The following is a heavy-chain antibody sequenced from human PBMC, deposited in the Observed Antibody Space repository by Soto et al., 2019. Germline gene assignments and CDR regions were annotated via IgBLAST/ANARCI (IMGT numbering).Heavy chain of an antibody. CDR2: IIPIFGTT. V-gene: IGHV1-69*06. D-gene: IGHD3-22*01. J-gene: IGHJ5*02. CDR1: GGTFGSDA. Sequence: LVKVSCKASGGTFGSDAITWVRQAPGQGLEWVGRIIPIFGTTNYAQNLQGRVTISADKSTLTSYMELHSLTSDDTALYYCARDRTDSGYYTNWLDPWGQGTQVTVSS. CDR3: ARDRTDSGYYTNWLDP.